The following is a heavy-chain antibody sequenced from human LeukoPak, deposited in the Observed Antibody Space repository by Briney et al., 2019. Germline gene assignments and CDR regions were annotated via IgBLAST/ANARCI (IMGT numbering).Heavy chain of an antibody. CDR2: ISYDGSNN. J-gene: IGHJ1*01. V-gene: IGHV3-30-3*01. CDR1: GFTFSTYT. Sequence: PGGSLRLSCEASGFTFSTYTMHWVRQAPGKGLEWVAVISYDGSNNYYADSVKGRFIISRDNSKNTLYLQMNSLRAEDTAVYFCSRGVHTGMPVPISNPLAEYFQHWGQGTLVTVSS. D-gene: IGHD6-19*01. CDR3: SRGVHTGMPVPISNPLAEYFQH.